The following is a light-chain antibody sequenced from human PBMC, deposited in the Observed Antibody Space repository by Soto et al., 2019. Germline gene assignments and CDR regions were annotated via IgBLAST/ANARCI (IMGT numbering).Light chain of an antibody. Sequence: DIQMTQSPASLSASVGERVTMTCRASLTISGYLNWYQQKPGRAPKLLIYGASSLESGVPSRFSGSGSGTEFNLTISSLQREDLATFYCQQSHSSPWTFGQGTKVDIK. V-gene: IGKV1-39*01. CDR2: GAS. J-gene: IGKJ1*01. CDR3: QQSHSSPWT. CDR1: LTISGY.